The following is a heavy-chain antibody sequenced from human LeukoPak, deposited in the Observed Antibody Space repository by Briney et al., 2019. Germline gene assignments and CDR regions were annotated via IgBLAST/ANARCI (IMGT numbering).Heavy chain of an antibody. J-gene: IGHJ4*02. D-gene: IGHD2-2*02. Sequence: ASVKVSCKAPGGTFSNYGFSWVRQAPEQGLEWMGGIVPVFGTVSYAQKFQDRVTITADDFTTTAYMELSSLRSKDTAVYYCARWAGTCTIASCYTPLDYWGQGTLVTVST. CDR3: ARWAGTCTIASCYTPLDY. V-gene: IGHV1-69*13. CDR2: IVPVFGTV. CDR1: GGTFSNYG.